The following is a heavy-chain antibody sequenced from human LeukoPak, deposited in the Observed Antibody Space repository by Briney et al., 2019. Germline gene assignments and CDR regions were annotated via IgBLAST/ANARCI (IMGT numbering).Heavy chain of an antibody. CDR1: GGSFSDYY. CDR2: INHSGST. D-gene: IGHD5-18*01. V-gene: IGHV4-34*01. J-gene: IGHJ4*02. Sequence: SETLSLTCAVYGGSFSDYYWSWIRQPPGKGLEWIGEINHSGSTNYNPSLKSRVTIAVDTSKNQFSLKLSSVTAADTAVYYCARSRDTAMPTDYWGQGTLVTVSS. CDR3: ARSRDTAMPTDY.